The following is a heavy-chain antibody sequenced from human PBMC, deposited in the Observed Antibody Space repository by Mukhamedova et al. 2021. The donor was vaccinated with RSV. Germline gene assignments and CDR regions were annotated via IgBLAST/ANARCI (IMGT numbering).Heavy chain of an antibody. CDR2: ISGSGGT. J-gene: IGHJ4*02. V-gene: IGHV3-23*01. Sequence: GISGSGGTNYADSVKGRFTISRDNSKNTLYLQMNSLRAEDTAVYYCANGYDPAYWGQGILVTVVS. D-gene: IGHD5-12*01. CDR3: ANGYDPAY.